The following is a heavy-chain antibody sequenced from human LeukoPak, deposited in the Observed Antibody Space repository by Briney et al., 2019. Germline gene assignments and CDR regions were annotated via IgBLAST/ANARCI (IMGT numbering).Heavy chain of an antibody. CDR2: ISWNSYII. CDR3: AKGSIFYYDSSGEGGFDY. CDR1: GFTFDDYA. J-gene: IGHJ4*02. Sequence: GGSLRLSCAASGFTFDDYAMHWVRQAPGKGLEWVSGISWNSYIIAYADSVKGRFAISRDNAKNSLYLQMNSLRAEDTALYYCAKGSIFYYDSSGEGGFDYWGQGTLVTVSS. D-gene: IGHD3-22*01. V-gene: IGHV3-9*01.